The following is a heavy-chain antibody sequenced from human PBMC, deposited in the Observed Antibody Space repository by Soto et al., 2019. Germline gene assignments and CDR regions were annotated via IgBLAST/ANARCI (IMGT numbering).Heavy chain of an antibody. CDR1: GFTFSSYA. Sequence: QVQLVESGGGVVQPGRSLRLSCAASGFTFSSYAMHWVRQAPGKGLEWVAVISYDGSNKYYADSVKGRFTISRDNSKNTLYLQMNSLRAEDTAVYYCARDPLDWGQGTLFTVSS. CDR2: ISYDGSNK. CDR3: ARDPLD. J-gene: IGHJ4*02. V-gene: IGHV3-30-3*01.